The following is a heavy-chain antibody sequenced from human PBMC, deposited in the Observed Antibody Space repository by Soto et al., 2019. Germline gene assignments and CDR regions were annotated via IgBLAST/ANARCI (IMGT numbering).Heavy chain of an antibody. J-gene: IGHJ4*02. D-gene: IGHD5-18*01. CDR1: GFTFGSYW. CDR2: INSDGSFT. CDR3: ARGGRGYSYGYEDY. V-gene: IGHV3-74*01. Sequence: GGSLRLSCAASGFTFGSYWMHWVRQAPGKGLVWVSRINSDGSFTASADSVKGRFTISRDNAKNTLYLQMTSLRAEDTAVYYCARGGRGYSYGYEDYWGQGTLVTVSS.